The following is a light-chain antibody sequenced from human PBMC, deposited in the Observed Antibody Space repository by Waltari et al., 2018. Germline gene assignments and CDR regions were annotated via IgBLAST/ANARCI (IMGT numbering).Light chain of an antibody. CDR1: SSNTDSNT. Sequence: QSVLTQAPPASGTPGRRVTISCSGSSSNTDSNTLTWYQQLPGTAPKLLISRNNQRPAGGPDRFSGSKSGTSASLAISGRQSEDEAEYSCAVWDDSLSGVVFGGGTKLTVL. CDR2: RNN. V-gene: IGLV1-44*01. J-gene: IGLJ2*01. CDR3: AVWDDSLSGVV.